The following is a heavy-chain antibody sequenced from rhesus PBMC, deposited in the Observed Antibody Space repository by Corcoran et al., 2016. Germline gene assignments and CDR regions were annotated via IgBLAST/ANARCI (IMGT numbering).Heavy chain of an antibody. CDR1: GYSISSGYY. CDR2: IPYSWST. J-gene: IGHJ2*01. V-gene: IGHV4-122*02. Sequence: QVQLQESGPGLVKPSETLSLTCAVSGYSISSGYYWSWIRQPPGKGLEWIGYIPYSWSTSYNPSLKHLGTISRDTSTNQFSLKLSSVTAADTAVYYCAREVQWVQLYWYFDIWGPGTPITISS. CDR3: AREVQWVQLYWYFDI. D-gene: IGHD5-24*01.